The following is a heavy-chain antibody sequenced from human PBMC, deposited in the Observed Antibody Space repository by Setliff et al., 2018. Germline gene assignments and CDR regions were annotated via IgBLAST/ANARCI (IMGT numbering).Heavy chain of an antibody. CDR1: GSTVTESS. CDR2: FDPEDGER. J-gene: IGHJ6*03. V-gene: IGHV1-24*01. CDR3: ARADYIRYFYMDA. Sequence: ASVKVSCKVSGSTVTESSMHWVRQAPGKGLEWMGGFDPEDGERIYAQHFQGRLTMTEDTSTDTAYMELSSLRSEDTAVYYCARADYIRYFYMDAWGKGTTVTVSS. D-gene: IGHD4-4*01.